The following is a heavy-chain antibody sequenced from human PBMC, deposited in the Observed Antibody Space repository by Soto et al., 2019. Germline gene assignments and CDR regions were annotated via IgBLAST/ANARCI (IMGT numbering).Heavy chain of an antibody. CDR3: ARLLVDTAMVYYYYYMDV. J-gene: IGHJ6*03. CDR1: GGSISSYY. Sequence: PSETLSLTCTVSGGSISSYYWSWIRQPPGKGLEWIGYIYYSGGTNYNPSLKSRVTISVDTSKNQFSLKLSSVTAADTAVYYCARLLVDTAMVYYYYYMDVWGKGTTVTVSS. V-gene: IGHV4-59*08. CDR2: IYYSGGT. D-gene: IGHD5-18*01.